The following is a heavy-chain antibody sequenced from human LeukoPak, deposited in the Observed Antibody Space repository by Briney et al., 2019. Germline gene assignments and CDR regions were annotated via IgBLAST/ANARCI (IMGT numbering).Heavy chain of an antibody. D-gene: IGHD6-19*01. Sequence: SETLSLTCTVSGGSISSGDYYWSWIRQPPGKGLEWIGYIYYSGSTYYNPSLKSRVTISVDTSKNQFSLKLSSVTAADTAVYYCARVEYSSGFNAFDIWGQGTMVTVSS. CDR3: ARVEYSSGFNAFDI. V-gene: IGHV4-30-4*08. CDR1: GGSISSGDYY. CDR2: IYYSGST. J-gene: IGHJ3*02.